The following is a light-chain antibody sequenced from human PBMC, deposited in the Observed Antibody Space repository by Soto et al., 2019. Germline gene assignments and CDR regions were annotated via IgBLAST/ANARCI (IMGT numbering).Light chain of an antibody. J-gene: IGKJ4*01. V-gene: IGKV3D-20*02. CDR3: HQRSNWLT. CDR1: QSVSSSY. Sequence: EIVLTQSPGTLSLSPGERATLSCRASQSVSSSYLAWYQHKPGQAPRLLIYGTSGRATGIPARFSGSGSRTDFTLAFSSLEPEDFAVYYCHQRSNWLTYGGGTKVDIK. CDR2: GTS.